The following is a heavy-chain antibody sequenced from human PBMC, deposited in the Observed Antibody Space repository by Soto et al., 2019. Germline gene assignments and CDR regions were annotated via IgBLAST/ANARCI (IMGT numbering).Heavy chain of an antibody. CDR3: ARVRFRALVLPGKKPNWFDP. J-gene: IGHJ5*02. D-gene: IGHD6-13*01. Sequence: DSVKVCFKASGYPFTSYGISLVRQAPGQGPEWMGWISVYNGNTNYAQKLQGRVTMTTDTSTSTAYMELRSLRSDDTAVYYCARVRFRALVLPGKKPNWFDPWGQGTLVTVSS. CDR2: ISVYNGNT. V-gene: IGHV1-18*01. CDR1: GYPFTSYG.